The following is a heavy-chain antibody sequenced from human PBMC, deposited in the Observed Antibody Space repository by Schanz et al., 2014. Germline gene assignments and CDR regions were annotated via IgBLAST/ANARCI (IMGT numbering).Heavy chain of an antibody. D-gene: IGHD2-21*01. V-gene: IGHV3-23*01. CDR3: AKALGLRPFDY. CDR1: RFTFSSYA. CDR2: ISDSGDLT. Sequence: EVQLLESGGGLVQPGGSLRLSCAASRFTFSSYAMSWVRQAPGKGLEWVSAISDSGDLTYYADSVKGRFTISRDNAKNSLYLQMNGLRPEDTAFYYCAKALGLRPFDYWGQGTLVTVST. J-gene: IGHJ4*02.